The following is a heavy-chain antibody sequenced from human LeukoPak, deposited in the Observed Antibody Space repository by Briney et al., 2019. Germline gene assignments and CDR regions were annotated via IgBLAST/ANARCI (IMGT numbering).Heavy chain of an antibody. D-gene: IGHD6-19*01. J-gene: IGHJ6*02. CDR1: GFTFNSYS. CDR2: ISSSSSYI. Sequence: GGSLRLSCAASGFTFNSYSMSWVRQAPGKGLEWVSSISSSSSYIYYADSVKGRFTISRDNAKNSLYLQMNSLRAEDTAVYYCASRTGGWGPTWDVWGQGTTVTVSS. CDR3: ASRTGGWGPTWDV. V-gene: IGHV3-21*01.